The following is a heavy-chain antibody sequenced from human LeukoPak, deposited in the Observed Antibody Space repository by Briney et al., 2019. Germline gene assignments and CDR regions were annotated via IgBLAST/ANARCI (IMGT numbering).Heavy chain of an antibody. D-gene: IGHD3-3*01. CDR2: MNPNSGNT. V-gene: IGHV1-8*01. CDR1: GYTFTSYD. Sequence: ASVKVSCTASGYTFTSYDINWVRQATGQGLEWMGWMNPNSGNTGYAQKFQGRVTMTRNTSISTAYMELSSLRSEDTAVYYCARVYYDFWSGYFLVDPWGQGTLVTVSS. CDR3: ARVYYDFWSGYFLVDP. J-gene: IGHJ5*02.